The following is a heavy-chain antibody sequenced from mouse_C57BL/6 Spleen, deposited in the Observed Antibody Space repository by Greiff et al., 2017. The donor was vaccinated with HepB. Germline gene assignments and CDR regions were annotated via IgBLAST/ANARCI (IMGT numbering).Heavy chain of an antibody. CDR3: ARLPDYGSSYDY. J-gene: IGHJ2*01. CDR1: GFTFSSYG. CDR2: ISSGGSYT. V-gene: IGHV5-6*01. D-gene: IGHD1-1*01. Sequence: EVQRVESGGDLVKPGGSLKLSCAASGFTFSSYGMSWVRQTPDKRLEWVATISSGGSYTYYPDSVKGRFTISRDNAKNTLYLQMSSLKSEDTAMYYCARLPDYGSSYDYWGQGTTLTVSS.